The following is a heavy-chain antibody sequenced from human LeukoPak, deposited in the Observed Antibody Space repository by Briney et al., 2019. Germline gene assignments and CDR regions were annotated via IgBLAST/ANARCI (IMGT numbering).Heavy chain of an antibody. V-gene: IGHV3-64D*06. CDR1: GFTFSTYV. CDR2: ISSNGDNT. CDR3: VRGTGY. J-gene: IGHJ4*02. Sequence: GGSLRLSCSVSGFTFSTYVMHCVRQAPGKGLEYVSAISSNGDNTYYADSVKGRFTISRDNSKNTLYLQMSSLRADDTAVYYCVRGTGYWGQGTLVTVSS.